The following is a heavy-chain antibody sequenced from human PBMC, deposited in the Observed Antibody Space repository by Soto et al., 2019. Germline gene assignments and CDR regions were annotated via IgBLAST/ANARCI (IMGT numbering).Heavy chain of an antibody. V-gene: IGHV4-30-2*01. Sequence: PSETLSLICAVSGGSISSGGYSWSWIRQAPGKGLEWIGYIYHSGSTYYNPSLKSRVTISVDRSKNQFSLKLSSVTAADTAVYYCARTPGDSSGYYYLDYWGQGTLVTVSS. D-gene: IGHD3-22*01. CDR2: IYHSGST. J-gene: IGHJ4*02. CDR3: ARTPGDSSGYYYLDY. CDR1: GGSISSGGYS.